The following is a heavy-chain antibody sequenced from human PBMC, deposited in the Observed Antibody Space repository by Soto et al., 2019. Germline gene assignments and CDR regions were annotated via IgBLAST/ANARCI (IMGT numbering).Heavy chain of an antibody. CDR2: IGTAGDT. CDR1: GFTFSSYD. CDR3: ARSPSQHDYGDYGAYYYYYMDV. J-gene: IGHJ6*03. Sequence: GGSLRLSCAASGFTFSSYDMHWVRQATGKGLEWVSAIGTAGDTYYPGSVKGRFTISRENGKNPLYRQMNGLRAGDTAVYYCARSPSQHDYGDYGAYYYYYMDVVGKGTTVTVSS. V-gene: IGHV3-13*01. D-gene: IGHD4-17*01.